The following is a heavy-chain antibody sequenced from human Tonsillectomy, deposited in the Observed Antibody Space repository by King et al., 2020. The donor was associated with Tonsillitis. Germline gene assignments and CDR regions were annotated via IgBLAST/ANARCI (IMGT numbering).Heavy chain of an antibody. D-gene: IGHD4-17*01. CDR1: GFTFSSYA. CDR2: ISGSGGST. V-gene: IGHV3-23*04. J-gene: IGHJ6*03. CDR3: AKDCDYGDYYYYYYMDV. Sequence: VQLVESGGGLVQPGGSLRLSCAASGFTFSSYAMSWVRQAPGKGLEWVSAISGSGGSTYYADSVKGRFTISRDNSKNTLYLQMNSLRAEETAVYYGAKDCDYGDYYYYYYMDVWGKGTTVTVSS.